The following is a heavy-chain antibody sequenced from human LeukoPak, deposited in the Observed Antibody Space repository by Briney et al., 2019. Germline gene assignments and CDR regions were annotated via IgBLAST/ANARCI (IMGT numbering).Heavy chain of an antibody. D-gene: IGHD6-6*01. J-gene: IGHJ5*02. CDR2: IRYDGSNK. CDR3: AKDGGIAARPRWFDP. Sequence: GGSLRLSCAASGFTFSSYGMHWVRQAPGKGLEWVAFIRYDGSNKYYADSVKGRFTISRDNSKNTLYLQMNSLRAEDTAVYYCAKDGGIAARPRWFDPWGQGTLVTVSS. CDR1: GFTFSSYG. V-gene: IGHV3-30*02.